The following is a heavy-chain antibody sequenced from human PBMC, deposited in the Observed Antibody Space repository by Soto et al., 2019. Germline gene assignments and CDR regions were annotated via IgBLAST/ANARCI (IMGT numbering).Heavy chain of an antibody. CDR1: GFTFSSYS. CDR2: ISSDGINK. J-gene: IGHJ4*02. CDR3: AKDVRFSSRWRAADH. V-gene: IGHV3-30*18. D-gene: IGHD6-13*01. Sequence: PWGSLRLSCAASGFTFSSYSMHWVRQAPGKGLEWVAVISSDGINKYYADSVKGRFTISRDSSKNTLYLQMDSLRAEDTAVYYCAKDVRFSSRWRAADHWGQGTLVTVSS.